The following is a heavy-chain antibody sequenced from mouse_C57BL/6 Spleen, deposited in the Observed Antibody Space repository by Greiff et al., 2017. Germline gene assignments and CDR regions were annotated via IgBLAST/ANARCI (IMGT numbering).Heavy chain of an antibody. CDR3: ARRRLRAMDY. V-gene: IGHV1-54*01. D-gene: IGHD2-4*01. Sequence: VQGVESGAELVRPGTSVKVSCKASGYAFTNYLIEWVKQRPGQGLEWIGVINPGSGGTNYNEKFKGKATLTADKSSSTAYMQLSSLTSEDSAVYFCARRRLRAMDYWGQGTSVTVSS. J-gene: IGHJ4*01. CDR1: GYAFTNYL. CDR2: INPGSGGT.